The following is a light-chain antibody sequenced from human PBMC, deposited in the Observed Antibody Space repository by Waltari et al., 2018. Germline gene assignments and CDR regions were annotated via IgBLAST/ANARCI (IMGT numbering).Light chain of an antibody. V-gene: IGKV1-39*01. CDR3: QQSFNTPYT. Sequence: DIQMTQSPSSLSASVGDRVTITCRTSQSIRNYLNWYQHKPGNAPKLLIYAASTLQTGVPPRFSGSGSGTDFTLIISSLQPEDSATYYCQQSFNTPYTFGQGTKLDIK. J-gene: IGKJ2*01. CDR1: QSIRNY. CDR2: AAS.